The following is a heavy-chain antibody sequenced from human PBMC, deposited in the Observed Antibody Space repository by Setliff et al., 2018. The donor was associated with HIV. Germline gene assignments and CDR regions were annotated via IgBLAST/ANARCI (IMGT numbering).Heavy chain of an antibody. CDR1: GFTFSDYA. CDR3: ARGIYTGYDHFDY. J-gene: IGHJ4*02. V-gene: IGHV3-23*01. D-gene: IGHD5-12*01. CDR2: ISGSGGTI. Sequence: PGGSLRLSCAASGFTFSDYAMSWVRQAPGKGLEWVSVISGSGGTIYYADSVKGRFTISRDNAKNSLYLQMNSLRAEDTAVYYCARGIYTGYDHFDYWGQGTLVTVSS.